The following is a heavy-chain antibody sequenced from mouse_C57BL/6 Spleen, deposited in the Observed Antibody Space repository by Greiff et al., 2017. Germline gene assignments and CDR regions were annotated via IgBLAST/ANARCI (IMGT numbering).Heavy chain of an antibody. D-gene: IGHD1-1*01. J-gene: IGHJ3*01. Sequence: EVQLVESGGGLVKPGGSLKLSCAASGFPFSDYGMHWVRQAPEKGLEWVAYISSGSSTIYYADTAKGRFTISRDNAKNTLFLQMTSLRSEDTAMYYCARDGSSYGWFAYWGQGTLVTVSA. V-gene: IGHV5-17*01. CDR3: ARDGSSYGWFAY. CDR2: ISSGSSTI. CDR1: GFPFSDYG.